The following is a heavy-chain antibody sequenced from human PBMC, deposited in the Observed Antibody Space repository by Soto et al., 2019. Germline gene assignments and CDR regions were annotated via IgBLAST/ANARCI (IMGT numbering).Heavy chain of an antibody. V-gene: IGHV4-4*02. CDR1: GGSISSSNW. Sequence: QVQLQESGPGLVKPSGTLSLTCAVSGGSISSSNWWSWVRQPPGKGLEWIGEIYHSGSTHYNPSLKCRVTISVDKSKNQFSLNLSSVTAADTAVYYCVRLDGASPGDFDYWGQGTLVTVSS. J-gene: IGHJ4*02. CDR2: IYHSGST. D-gene: IGHD1-26*01. CDR3: VRLDGASPGDFDY.